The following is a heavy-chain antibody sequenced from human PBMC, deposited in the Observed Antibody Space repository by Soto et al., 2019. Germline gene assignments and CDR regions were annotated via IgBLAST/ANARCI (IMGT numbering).Heavy chain of an antibody. D-gene: IGHD6-6*01. Sequence: QAQLEQSGAEVKKPGASVKVSCKSSGYTFSTSGITWVRQAPGQGLEWMGWISTYNGDANYAQRFQGRVTMTTDTSTSSTFMELRSLMSDDTAVYYCAREVPRPYYYYGMDVWGQGTTVTVSS. CDR1: GYTFSTSG. CDR3: AREVPRPYYYYGMDV. V-gene: IGHV1-18*01. CDR2: ISTYNGDA. J-gene: IGHJ6*02.